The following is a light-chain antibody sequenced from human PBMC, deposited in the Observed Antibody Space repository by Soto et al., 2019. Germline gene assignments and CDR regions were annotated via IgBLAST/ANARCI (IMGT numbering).Light chain of an antibody. J-gene: IGKJ3*01. V-gene: IGKV3-20*01. CDR2: GAS. Sequence: EIVLTQSPGTLSLSPGARATLSCRASQSVVRNYLAWYQHKPGQAPRLLIYGASTRATGIPDRFSGSGSGTDFTLTISRLEPEDFAVYYCHQYGRSPPYTVGPGTKVDIK. CDR1: QSVVRNY. CDR3: HQYGRSPPYT.